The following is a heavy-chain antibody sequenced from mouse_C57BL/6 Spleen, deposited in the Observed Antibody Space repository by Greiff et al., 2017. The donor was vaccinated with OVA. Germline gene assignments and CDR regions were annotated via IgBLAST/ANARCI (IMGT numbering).Heavy chain of an antibody. CDR2: IYPGDGDT. CDR1: GYAFSSYW. Sequence: VKLMESGAELVKPGASVKISCKASGYAFSSYWMNWVKQRPGKGLEWIGQIYPGDGDTNYNGKFKGKATLTADKSSSTAYMQLSSLTSEDSAVYFCAYSNYDYYAMDYWGQGTSVTVSS. V-gene: IGHV1-80*01. D-gene: IGHD2-5*01. CDR3: AYSNYDYYAMDY. J-gene: IGHJ4*01.